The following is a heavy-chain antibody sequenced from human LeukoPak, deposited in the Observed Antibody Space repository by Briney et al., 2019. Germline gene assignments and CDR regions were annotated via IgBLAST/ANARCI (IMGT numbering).Heavy chain of an antibody. CDR1: GFTFSSYG. D-gene: IGHD2-2*01. Sequence: GRSLRLSCAASGFTFSSYGMHWVRQTPGKGLEWVAFIRYDGSNKYYADSVKGRFTISRDNSKNTLYLQMNSLRAEDTAVYYCAKESSFDIVVVPAASPSDYWGQGTLVTVSS. CDR3: AKESSFDIVVVPAASPSDY. CDR2: IRYDGSNK. V-gene: IGHV3-30*02. J-gene: IGHJ4*02.